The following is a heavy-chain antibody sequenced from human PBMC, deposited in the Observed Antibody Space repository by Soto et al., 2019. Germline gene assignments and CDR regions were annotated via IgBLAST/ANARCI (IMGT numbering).Heavy chain of an antibody. CDR2: IWYDGSNK. J-gene: IGHJ6*02. CDR3: ARDPEYCSSTSCFEDAGMDV. Sequence: GGSLRLSCAASGFTFSSYGMHWVRQAPGKGLEWVAVIWYDGSNKYYADSVKGRFTISRDNSKNTLYLQMNSLRAEDTAVYYCARDPEYCSSTSCFEDAGMDVWGQGTTVTVSS. V-gene: IGHV3-33*01. D-gene: IGHD2-2*01. CDR1: GFTFSSYG.